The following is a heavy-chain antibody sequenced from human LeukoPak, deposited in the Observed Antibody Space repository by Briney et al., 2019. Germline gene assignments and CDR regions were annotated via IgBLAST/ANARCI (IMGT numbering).Heavy chain of an antibody. J-gene: IGHJ4*02. CDR2: INHSGST. V-gene: IGHV4-34*01. Sequence: SETLSLTCAVYGGSFSGYYWSWIRQPPGKGLEWIGEINHSGSTNYNPSLKSRVTISVDTSKNQFSLKLNSVTAADTAVYYCARGLHRGYYFDYWGQGTLVTVSS. CDR1: GGSFSGYY. CDR3: ARGLHRGYYFDY. D-gene: IGHD3-10*01.